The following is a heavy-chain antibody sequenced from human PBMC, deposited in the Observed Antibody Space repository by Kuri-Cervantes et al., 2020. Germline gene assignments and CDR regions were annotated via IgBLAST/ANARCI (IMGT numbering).Heavy chain of an antibody. V-gene: IGHV3-23*01. CDR2: MSGSGDST. D-gene: IGHD1-7*01. Sequence: GESLKISCAASGFTFSAYAMNWVRQSPGKGLEWVSAMSGSGDSTYYADSVKGRFTISRDNSKHTLYLQMNSLRAEDTAVYYCAKARWLELPTNWFDPWGQGTPVTVSS. CDR1: GFTFSAYA. CDR3: AKARWLELPTNWFDP. J-gene: IGHJ5*02.